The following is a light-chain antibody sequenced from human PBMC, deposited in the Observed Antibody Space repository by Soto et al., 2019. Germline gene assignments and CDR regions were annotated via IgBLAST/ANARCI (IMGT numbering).Light chain of an antibody. CDR1: QSVSTY. J-gene: IGKJ1*01. Sequence: DIQMTQSPSSLSASVGATVTITCRASQSVSTYLNWYQQRPGKAPSLLIYHASTLQRGVPSRFSGSGSGTDFTLTISKLQSEGFATYYCLQSYSTPRTFGQGTKVELK. CDR2: HAS. CDR3: LQSYSTPRT. V-gene: IGKV1-39*01.